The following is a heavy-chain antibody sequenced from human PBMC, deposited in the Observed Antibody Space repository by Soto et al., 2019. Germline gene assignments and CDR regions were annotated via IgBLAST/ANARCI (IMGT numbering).Heavy chain of an antibody. D-gene: IGHD5-12*01. CDR1: GFTFHEYA. J-gene: IGHJ6*02. CDR3: TKGGYDLIYYFGMDV. V-gene: IGHV3-9*01. Sequence: EVQLIESGGGWVQPGTSLRVSCVASGFTFHEYAIHWVRQAPGKGLEWVSGISSDGDTIAYADSVQGRFTVFRDNAKNSLYLQKNSLRAEDTALYYCTKGGYDLIYYFGMDVWGQGTTVTVSS. CDR2: ISSDGDTI.